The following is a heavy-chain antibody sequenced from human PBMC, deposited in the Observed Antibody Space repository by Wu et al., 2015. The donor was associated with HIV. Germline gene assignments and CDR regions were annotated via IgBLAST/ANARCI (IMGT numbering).Heavy chain of an antibody. Sequence: QVQLVQSGPEVKKPGASVKVSCKASGYTFSSYDINWVRQATGQGLEWMGWMNPNSGNTGYAQKFQGRVTMTRNTSISTAYMELSSLRFEDTAVYYCARSPVSGVYTTPPARGFDYWGQGTLVTVSS. J-gene: IGHJ4*02. V-gene: IGHV1-8*01. CDR2: MNPNSGNT. D-gene: IGHD2-2*02. CDR3: ARSPVSGVYTTPPARGFDY. CDR1: GYTFSSYD.